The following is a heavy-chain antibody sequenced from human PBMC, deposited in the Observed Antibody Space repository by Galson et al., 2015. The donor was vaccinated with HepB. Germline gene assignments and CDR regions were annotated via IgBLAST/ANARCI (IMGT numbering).Heavy chain of an antibody. CDR1: GGSVSSGSYY. Sequence: ETLSLTCTVSGGSVSSGSYYWSWIRQPPGKGLEWIGSIYYSGSTYYNPSLKSRVTISVDTSKNQFSLKLSSVTAADTAVYYCARLFGWELLNYYYGMDVWGQGTTVTVSS. CDR2: IYYSGST. D-gene: IGHD1-26*01. CDR3: ARLFGWELLNYYYGMDV. J-gene: IGHJ6*02. V-gene: IGHV4-39*01.